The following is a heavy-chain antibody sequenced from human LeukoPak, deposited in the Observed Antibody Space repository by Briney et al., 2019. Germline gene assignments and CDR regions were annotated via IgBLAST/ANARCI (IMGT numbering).Heavy chain of an antibody. CDR3: ARDTVYYGSGRHGYFDH. J-gene: IGHJ1*01. D-gene: IGHD3-10*01. CDR1: GLTISNNF. Sequence: GGSLRLSCAASGLTISNNFMGWVRQAPGKGLEWVSLIYSGGSTYSADSVKGRFTISRDNSKNTLHLQMNSLRVEGTAVYYCARDTVYYGSGRHGYFDHWGQGTLVTVSS. CDR2: IYSGGST. V-gene: IGHV3-66*01.